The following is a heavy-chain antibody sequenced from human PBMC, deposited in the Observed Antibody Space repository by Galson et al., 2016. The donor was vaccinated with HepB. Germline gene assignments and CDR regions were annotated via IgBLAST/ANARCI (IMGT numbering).Heavy chain of an antibody. CDR1: GGSIRNGGYW. CDR3: ARSHGMF. V-gene: IGHV4-31*03. J-gene: IGHJ4*02. CDR2: ISSSGTA. D-gene: IGHD1-14*01. Sequence: TLSLTCSVSGGSIRNGGYWWSWIRQFPGEGLEWIGYISSSGTAYYNPSLRSRLSISIDTSENQFSLKLNFVTAADTAVYYCARSHGMFWGQGTLVTVSS.